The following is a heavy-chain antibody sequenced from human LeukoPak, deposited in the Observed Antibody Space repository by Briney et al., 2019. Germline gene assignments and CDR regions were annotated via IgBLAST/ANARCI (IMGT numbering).Heavy chain of an antibody. D-gene: IGHD3-10*01. CDR3: ARDSGDRGVAPSY. Sequence: ASVKVSCKASGYTFTDYYLHWVRQAPGQGLEWMGWINPNSGGTNSAQKFQGRVIMTRDTSINTAYMELSRLRSDDTAVYYCARDSGDRGVAPSYWGQGTLVTVSS. J-gene: IGHJ4*02. CDR1: GYTFTDYY. V-gene: IGHV1-2*02. CDR2: INPNSGGT.